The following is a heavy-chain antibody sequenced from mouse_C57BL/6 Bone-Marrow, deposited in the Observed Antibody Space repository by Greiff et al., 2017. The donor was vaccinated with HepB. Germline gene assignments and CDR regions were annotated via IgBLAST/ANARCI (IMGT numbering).Heavy chain of an antibody. D-gene: IGHD2-5*01. V-gene: IGHV3-6*01. CDR2: ISYDGSN. CDR3: ASYSNYDY. J-gene: IGHJ2*01. CDR1: GYSITSGYY. Sequence: ESGPGLVKPSQSLSLTCSVTGYSITSGYYWNWIRQFPGNKLEWMGYISYDGSNNYNPSLKNRISITRDTSKNQFFLKLNSVTIEDTATYYCASYSNYDYWGQGTTLTVSS.